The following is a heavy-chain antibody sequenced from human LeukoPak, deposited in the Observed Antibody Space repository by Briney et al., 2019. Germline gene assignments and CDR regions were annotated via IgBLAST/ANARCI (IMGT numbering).Heavy chain of an antibody. CDR2: ISASGSYT. V-gene: IGHV3-11*03. CDR3: ASCPVDYYGMDV. Sequence: GGTLRLSCAASGFTFSDYYMSWIRPAPGKGRWWVSKISASGSYTNDADSVKGRFTISRDNAKNSLYLHMNSLRAEDTAVYYCASCPVDYYGMDVWGQGTTVTVSS. CDR1: GFTFSDYY. J-gene: IGHJ6*02.